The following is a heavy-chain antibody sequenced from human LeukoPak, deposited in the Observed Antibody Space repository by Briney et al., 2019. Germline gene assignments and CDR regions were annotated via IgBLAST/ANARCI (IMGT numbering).Heavy chain of an antibody. D-gene: IGHD3-9*01. V-gene: IGHV3-23*01. CDR3: AKAAGYDIAYYYYGMDV. CDR1: GFTFSSYA. Sequence: GGSLRLSCAASGFTFSSYAMSWVRQAPGKGLEWVSAISGSGGSTYYADSVKGRFTISRDNPKNTLYLQMNSLRAEDTAVYYCAKAAGYDIAYYYYGMDVWGQGTTVTVSS. CDR2: ISGSGGST. J-gene: IGHJ6*02.